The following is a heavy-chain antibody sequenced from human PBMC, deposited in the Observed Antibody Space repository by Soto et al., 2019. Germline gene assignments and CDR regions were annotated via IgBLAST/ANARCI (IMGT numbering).Heavy chain of an antibody. CDR2: ISSGGDYT. CDR3: ARRASR. V-gene: IGHV3-21*01. Sequence: GSLRLSCAASGFRFSTYSMGWVRQAPGQGLEWVSSISSGGDYTYYADSVKGRFTIFRDSANNSLFLQMNSLRAEDTAVYYCARRASRWGQGTMVTVSS. D-gene: IGHD1-26*01. J-gene: IGHJ3*01. CDR1: GFRFSTYS.